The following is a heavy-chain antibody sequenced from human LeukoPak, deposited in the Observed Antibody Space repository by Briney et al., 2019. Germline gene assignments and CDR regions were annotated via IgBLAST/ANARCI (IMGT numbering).Heavy chain of an antibody. V-gene: IGHV4-38-2*01. D-gene: IGHD3-16*01. CDR2: IYHSEST. CDR3: ARFDHVWETHGMDAFDL. CDR1: GYSISRGYS. Sequence: SETLSLTCGVSGYSISRGYSWGWIRQPPGKGLEWIGNIYHSESTHYNPSLKSRVTISPDTSKDQFSLKLTSVTASDTAVYYCARFDHVWETHGMDAFDLWGQGTMVTVSS. J-gene: IGHJ3*01.